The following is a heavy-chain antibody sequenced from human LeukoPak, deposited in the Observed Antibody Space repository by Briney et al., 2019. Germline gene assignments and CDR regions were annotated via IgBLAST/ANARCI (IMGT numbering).Heavy chain of an antibody. D-gene: IGHD2-15*01. J-gene: IGHJ4*02. CDR1: GFTFSSYA. CDR2: ISGSGGST. V-gene: IGHV3-23*01. Sequence: GGSLRLSCAASGFTFSSYAMSWVRQAPGKGLEWVSAISGSGGSTYYADSVKGRFTISRDNSKNTLHLQMNNLRAEDTAVYYCAKAPYCSGGSCYYFDYWGQGTLVTVSS. CDR3: AKAPYCSGGSCYYFDY.